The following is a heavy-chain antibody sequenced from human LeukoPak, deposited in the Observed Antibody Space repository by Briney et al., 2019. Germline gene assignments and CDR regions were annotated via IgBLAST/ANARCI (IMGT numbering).Heavy chain of an antibody. V-gene: IGHV4-61*02. CDR1: GGSISSSSYY. J-gene: IGHJ4*02. Sequence: PSETLSLTCTVSGGSISSSSYYWSWIRQPAGKGLEWIGRIYTSGSTNYKPSLKSRVTMSVDTSKNQFSLKLSSVTAADTAVYYCARVGEKLSYYYFDYWGQGTLVTVSS. CDR2: IYTSGST. CDR3: ARVGEKLSYYYFDY. D-gene: IGHD2-21*01.